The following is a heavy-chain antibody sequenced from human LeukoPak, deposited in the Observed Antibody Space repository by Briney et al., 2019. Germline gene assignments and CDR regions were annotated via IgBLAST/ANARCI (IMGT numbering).Heavy chain of an antibody. CDR1: GFTFSSYW. CDR3: ARGPTYYYDSSGYFDY. V-gene: IGHV4-59*01. CDR2: IYCSGST. J-gene: IGHJ4*02. D-gene: IGHD3-22*01. Sequence: GSLRLSCAASGFTFSSYWMSWVRQPPGKGLGWVGYIYCSGSTNYNPSLKSRVTISVDTSKNQFSLKLSSVTAADTAVYYCARGPTYYYDSSGYFDYWGQGTLVTVSS.